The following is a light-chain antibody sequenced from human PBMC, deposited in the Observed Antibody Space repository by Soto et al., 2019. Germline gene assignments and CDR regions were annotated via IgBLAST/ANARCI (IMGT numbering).Light chain of an antibody. CDR2: KVS. Sequence: DVVMTQSPLSLPVTLGQPASSSCRSNQSLVQSDGIAYFSWFQQRPGRSPRRLIYKVSNRDSGVPARFSGSGSGTDFALKISRVEAEDVGVYYCMQGTHWPITFGQGTRLEIK. CDR1: QSLVQSDGIAY. J-gene: IGKJ5*01. CDR3: MQGTHWPIT. V-gene: IGKV2-30*02.